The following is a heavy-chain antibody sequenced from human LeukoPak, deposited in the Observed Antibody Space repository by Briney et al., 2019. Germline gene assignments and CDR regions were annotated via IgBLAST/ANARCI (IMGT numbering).Heavy chain of an antibody. CDR1: GFIFSNYW. CDR2: ISSSSSYI. D-gene: IGHD3-3*01. V-gene: IGHV3-21*01. Sequence: GGSLRLSCATSGFIFSNYWMSWVRQAPGKGLEWVSSISSSSSYIYYADSVKGRFTISRDNAKNSLYLQMNSLRAEDTAVYYCARTNAEYYDFWSGYQHYYYYGMDVWGQGTTVTVSS. CDR3: ARTNAEYYDFWSGYQHYYYYGMDV. J-gene: IGHJ6*02.